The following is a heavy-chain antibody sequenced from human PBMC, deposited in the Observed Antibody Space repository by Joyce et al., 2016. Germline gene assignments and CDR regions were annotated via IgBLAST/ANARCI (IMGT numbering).Heavy chain of an antibody. CDR1: GYTFTDHY. CDR2: INPETAGP. Sequence: QLQLVQSGAEVRKPGASVKVSCKASGYTFTDHYIHWLRQAPGQGLEWMGWINPETAGPNYAQTFQDRVTLTRDMSTATVYMELSGLTSDDTAVYYCARDEGFMTPWGQGTLVTVSS. V-gene: IGHV1-2*02. CDR3: ARDEGFMTP. J-gene: IGHJ4*02. D-gene: IGHD3-16*01.